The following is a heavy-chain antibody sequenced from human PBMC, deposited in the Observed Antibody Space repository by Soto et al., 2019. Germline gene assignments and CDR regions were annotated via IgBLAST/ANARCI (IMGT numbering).Heavy chain of an antibody. CDR1: VGSISSSNW. Sequence: SETLSLTCAVSVGSISSSNWWSWVRQPPGKGLEWIGEIYHSGSTNYNPSLKSRVTISVDKSKNQFSLKLSSVTAADTAVYYCAALTIEAAATGSYYYYGMDVWGQGTTVTVSS. CDR2: IYHSGST. V-gene: IGHV4-4*02. D-gene: IGHD6-13*01. J-gene: IGHJ6*02. CDR3: AALTIEAAATGSYYYYGMDV.